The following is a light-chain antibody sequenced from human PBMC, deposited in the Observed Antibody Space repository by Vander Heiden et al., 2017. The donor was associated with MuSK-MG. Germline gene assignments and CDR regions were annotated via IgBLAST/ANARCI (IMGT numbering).Light chain of an antibody. Sequence: EIVLTQSPGTLSLSPGERATLSCRDSQSVSSSYLAWYQQKPGQAPRLLIYGASSRATGIPDRFSGSGYGTDFTLTISRREPEDFAVYYCQQYGSSPPLTFGGGTKVEIK. CDR3: QQYGSSPPLT. CDR1: QSVSSSY. V-gene: IGKV3-20*01. J-gene: IGKJ4*01. CDR2: GAS.